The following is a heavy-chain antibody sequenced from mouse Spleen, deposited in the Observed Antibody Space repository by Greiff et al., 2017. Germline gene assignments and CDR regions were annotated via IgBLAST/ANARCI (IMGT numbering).Heavy chain of an antibody. D-gene: IGHD1-1*02. CDR1: GYTFTSYW. Sequence: QVQLQQSGAELVRPGSSVKLSCKASGYTFTSYWMHWVKQRPIQGLEWIGNIDPSDSETHYNQKFKDEATLTVDKSSSTAYMQLSSLTSEDSAVYYCARERNYGAPYYFDYWGQGTTLTVSS. CDR3: ARERNYGAPYYFDY. J-gene: IGHJ2*01. V-gene: IGHV1-52*01. CDR2: IDPSDSET.